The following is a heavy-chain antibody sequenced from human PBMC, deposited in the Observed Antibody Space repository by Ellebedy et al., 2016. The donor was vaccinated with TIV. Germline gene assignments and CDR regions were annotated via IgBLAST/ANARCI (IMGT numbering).Heavy chain of an antibody. CDR2: FDPEDGET. J-gene: IGHJ4*02. CDR3: ATDLYSSGWYSFY. V-gene: IGHV1-24*01. CDR1: GYTLTELS. Sequence: ASVKVSXKVSGYTLTELSMHWVRQAPGKGLEWMGGFDPEDGETIYAQKFQGRVTMTEDTSTDTAYMELSSLRSEDTAVYYCATDLYSSGWYSFYWGQGTLVTVSS. D-gene: IGHD6-19*01.